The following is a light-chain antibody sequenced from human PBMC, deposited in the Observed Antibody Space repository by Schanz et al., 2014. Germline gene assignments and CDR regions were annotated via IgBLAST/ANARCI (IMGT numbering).Light chain of an antibody. CDR3: HQAHSFPYT. J-gene: IGKJ2*01. V-gene: IGKV1-12*01. CDR1: QDIASW. CDR2: GAS. Sequence: IQLTQSPSSLSASVGDSVTITCRASQDIASWFAWYQQKPGTAPKLLIYGASRLHSGVPPRFSGSGSGTDFTLTITNLHPEDFATYFCHQAHSFPYTFGQGTKLEIK.